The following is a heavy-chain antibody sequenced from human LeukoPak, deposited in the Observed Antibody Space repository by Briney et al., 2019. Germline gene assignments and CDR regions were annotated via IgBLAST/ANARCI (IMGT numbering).Heavy chain of an antibody. CDR3: ARTGYSYGSFFDY. V-gene: IGHV1-2*02. Sequence: ASVKVSCKASGYTFTGYYTHWVRQAPGQGLEWMGWINPNSGGTNYAQKFQGRVTMTRDTSISTAYMELSRLRSDDTAVYYCARTGYSYGSFFDYWGQGTLVTVSS. D-gene: IGHD5-18*01. CDR1: GYTFTGYY. CDR2: INPNSGGT. J-gene: IGHJ4*02.